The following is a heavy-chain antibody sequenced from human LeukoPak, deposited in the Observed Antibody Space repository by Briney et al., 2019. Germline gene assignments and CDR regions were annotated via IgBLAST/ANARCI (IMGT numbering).Heavy chain of an antibody. V-gene: IGHV3-21*01. CDR3: AVTSYGSGSYADN. Sequence: GGSLRLSCAASGFTFSSYGMNWVRQAPGKGLEWVSFISSSSSYIYYADSVKGRFTISRDNSKNTLYLQMNSLRAEDTAVYYCAVTSYGSGSYADNWGQGTLVTVSS. D-gene: IGHD3-10*01. CDR1: GFTFSSYG. CDR2: ISSSSSYI. J-gene: IGHJ4*02.